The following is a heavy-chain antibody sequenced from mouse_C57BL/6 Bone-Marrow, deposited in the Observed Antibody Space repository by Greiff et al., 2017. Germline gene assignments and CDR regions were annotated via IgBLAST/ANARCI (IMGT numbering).Heavy chain of an antibody. V-gene: IGHV1-18*01. CDR2: FNPNNGGT. J-gene: IGHJ3*01. Sequence: VQLQQSGPELVKPGASVKIPCKASGYTFTDYNLDWVKQSHGKSLEWIGDFNPNNGGTIYNQKFKGKATLTVDKSSSTAYMELRSLTSEDTAVYYCARKYYGSSGGFAYGGQGTLVTVSA. CDR1: GYTFTDYN. CDR3: ARKYYGSSGGFAY. D-gene: IGHD1-1*01.